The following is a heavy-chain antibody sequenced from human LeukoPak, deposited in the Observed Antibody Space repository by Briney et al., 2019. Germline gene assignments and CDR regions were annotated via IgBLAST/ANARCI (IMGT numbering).Heavy chain of an antibody. CDR2: ISGSGGST. V-gene: IGHV3-23*01. CDR3: AKAPAYCGGDCYPGYYYYYMDV. Sequence: GGTLRLSCAASGFTFSSYAMSWVRQAPGKGLEWVSAISGSGGSTYYADSVKGRFTISRDNSKSTLYLQMNSLRAEDTAVYYCAKAPAYCGGDCYPGYYYYYMDVWGKGTTVTVS. CDR1: GFTFSSYA. D-gene: IGHD2-21*02. J-gene: IGHJ6*03.